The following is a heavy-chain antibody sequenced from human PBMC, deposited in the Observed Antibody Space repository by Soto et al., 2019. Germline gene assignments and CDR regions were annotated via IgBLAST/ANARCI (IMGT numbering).Heavy chain of an antibody. CDR3: ARPDSGDYYPTFGY. J-gene: IGHJ4*02. CDR2: IWSDGSNK. V-gene: IGHV3-33*01. D-gene: IGHD3-22*01. CDR1: GFPFNLFG. Sequence: QVQLVESGGGVVQPGRSLRLSCAASGFPFNLFGMHWVRQAPGKGLEWVAVIWSDGSNKYYADSVKGRFTISRDNSKNTLYLHMTSLRAEDTAVYYCARPDSGDYYPTFGYWGQGTLVTVSS.